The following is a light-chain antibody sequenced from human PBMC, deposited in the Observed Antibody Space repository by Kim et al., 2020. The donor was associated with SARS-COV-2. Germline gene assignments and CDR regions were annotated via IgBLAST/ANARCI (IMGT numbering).Light chain of an antibody. CDR2: GKN. V-gene: IGLV3-19*01. CDR3: NSRDSNDKQV. Sequence: SSELTQDPAVSVALGQTVRITCQGDSLRSYYANWYQQKPGQAPILVIYGKNNRPSGIPDRFSGSSSGNTASLTITGTRAGDEADYYCNSRDSNDKQVFGG. J-gene: IGLJ2*01. CDR1: SLRSYY.